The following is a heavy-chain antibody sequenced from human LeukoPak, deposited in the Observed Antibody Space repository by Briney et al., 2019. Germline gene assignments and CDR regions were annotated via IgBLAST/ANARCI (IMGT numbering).Heavy chain of an antibody. D-gene: IGHD3-10*01. V-gene: IGHV3-74*01. CDR1: GFTFSSYW. CDR2: INSDGSRT. J-gene: IGHJ4*02. CDR3: ARSTGWFGQGYFDY. Sequence: GXXLRLSCAASGFTFSSYWMHWVRQAAGKGLVWVSRINSDGSRTIYADSVKGRFNIYREKEKNTVYMQMNSLTAEDTAVYYCARSTGWFGQGYFDYWGQGTLVTVSS.